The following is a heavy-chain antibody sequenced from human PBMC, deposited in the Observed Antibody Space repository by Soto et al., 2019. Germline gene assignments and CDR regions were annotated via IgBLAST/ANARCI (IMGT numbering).Heavy chain of an antibody. D-gene: IGHD3-3*02. J-gene: IGHJ4*02. Sequence: QVQLVQSGAEVKKPGSSVKVSCKASGGSFSTYGISWVRQAPGQGLEWMGRIIPIFRSAHYTKELQGRVTITADRSTSIVYMELSRLRSEDTSVYYCARDGISNAFDYWGQGTMVTVSS. V-gene: IGHV1-69*06. CDR3: ARDGISNAFDY. CDR2: IIPIFRSA. CDR1: GGSFSTYG.